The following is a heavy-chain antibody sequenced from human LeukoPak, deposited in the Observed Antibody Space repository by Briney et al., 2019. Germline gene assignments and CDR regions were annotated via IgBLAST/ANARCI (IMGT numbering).Heavy chain of an antibody. CDR1: GYSISSGYY. V-gene: IGHV4-38-2*02. CDR2: IYHSGST. J-gene: IGHJ4*02. D-gene: IGHD6-6*01. Sequence: SETLSLTRTVSGYSISSGYYWGWIRQPPGKGLEWIGSIYHSGSTYYNPSLKSRVTISVDTSKNQFSLKLSSVTAADTAVYYCARSAFPRGQLAFWGQGTLVTVSS. CDR3: ARSAFPRGQLAF.